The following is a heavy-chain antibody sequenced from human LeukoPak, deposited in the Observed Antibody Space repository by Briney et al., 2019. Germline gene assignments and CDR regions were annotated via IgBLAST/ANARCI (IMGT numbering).Heavy chain of an antibody. CDR2: IIPIFGTA. CDR1: GGTFSSYA. Sequence: SVKVSCKASGGTFSSYAISWVRQAPGQGLEWMGGIIPIFGTANYAQKFQGRVTITADESTSTAYMELSSLRSEDTAVYYCARDKGEYRGGDCYHFDYWGQGTLVTVSS. D-gene: IGHD2-21*02. J-gene: IGHJ4*02. CDR3: ARDKGEYRGGDCYHFDY. V-gene: IGHV1-69*01.